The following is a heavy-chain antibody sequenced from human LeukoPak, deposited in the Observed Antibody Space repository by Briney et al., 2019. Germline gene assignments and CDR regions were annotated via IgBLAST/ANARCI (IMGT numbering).Heavy chain of an antibody. CDR1: GVSISSGGYY. Sequence: PSQTLSLTCTVSGVSISSGGYYWRWLRQHPGKGLEWIGYIYYSGSTYYNPSLKSRVTISVDTSKNQFSLKLSSVTAADTAVYYCARDRRDSSGYYYSYNYFDYWGQGTLVTVSS. CDR3: ARDRRDSSGYYYSYNYFDY. CDR2: IYYSGST. V-gene: IGHV4-31*03. D-gene: IGHD3-22*01. J-gene: IGHJ4*02.